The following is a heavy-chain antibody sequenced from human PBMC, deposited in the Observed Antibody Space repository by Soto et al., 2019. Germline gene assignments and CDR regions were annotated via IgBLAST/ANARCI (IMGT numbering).Heavy chain of an antibody. Sequence: GGSLRLSCAASGFTFSGSAMHWVRQASGKGLEWVGRIRSKANSYATAYAASVKGRFTISRDDSKNTAYLQMNSLKTEDTAVYYCTRQKAPSAFDIWGQGTMVTVSS. J-gene: IGHJ3*02. CDR2: IRSKANSYAT. CDR3: TRQKAPSAFDI. V-gene: IGHV3-73*01. CDR1: GFTFSGSA.